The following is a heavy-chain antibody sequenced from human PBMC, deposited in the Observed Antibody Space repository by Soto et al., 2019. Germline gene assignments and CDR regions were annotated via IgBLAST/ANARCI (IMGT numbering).Heavy chain of an antibody. D-gene: IGHD2-15*01. J-gene: IGHJ4*02. Sequence: QVPLVQSGAEVKKPGASVKVSCKASGYTFTSYAMHWVRQAPGQRLEWMGWINAGNGNTKYSQKFQGRVTITRDTSASTAYMELSSLRSEDTAVYYCARGGDIVVVVAAPQTPFDSWGQGTLVTVSS. CDR3: ARGGDIVVVVAAPQTPFDS. CDR2: INAGNGNT. CDR1: GYTFTSYA. V-gene: IGHV1-3*01.